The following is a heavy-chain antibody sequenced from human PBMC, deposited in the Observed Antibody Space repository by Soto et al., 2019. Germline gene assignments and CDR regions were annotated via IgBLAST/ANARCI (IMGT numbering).Heavy chain of an antibody. V-gene: IGHV3-30*18. D-gene: IGHD3-10*01. Sequence: PGGSLRLSVAASGFTFSSYGMHWVRQAPGKGLEWVAVISYDGSNKYYADSVKGRFTISRDNSKNTLYLQMNSLRAEDTAVYYCAKSPRQYGSGSPLDYWGQGTLVTVSS. J-gene: IGHJ4*02. CDR1: GFTFSSYG. CDR3: AKSPRQYGSGSPLDY. CDR2: ISYDGSNK.